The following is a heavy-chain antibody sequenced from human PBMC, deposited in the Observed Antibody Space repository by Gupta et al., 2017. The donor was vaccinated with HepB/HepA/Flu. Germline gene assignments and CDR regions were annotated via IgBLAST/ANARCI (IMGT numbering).Heavy chain of an antibody. CDR3: ARGIRFLEWLDY. J-gene: IGHJ4*02. V-gene: IGHV1-69*06. Sequence: QVQLVQSGAEVKKPGSSVKVSCKASGGTFSSYAISCVRQAPGQGLEWMGGIIPIFGTANYEQKFQGRGTITADKSTSTAYMELSSLRSEDTAVYYCARGIRFLEWLDYWGQGTLVTVSS. CDR1: GGTFSSYA. D-gene: IGHD3-3*01. CDR2: IIPIFGTA.